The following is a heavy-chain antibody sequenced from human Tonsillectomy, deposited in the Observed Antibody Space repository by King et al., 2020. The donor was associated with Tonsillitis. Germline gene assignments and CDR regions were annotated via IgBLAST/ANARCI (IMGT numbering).Heavy chain of an antibody. V-gene: IGHV3-21*01. CDR2: ISTSSSYI. J-gene: IGHJ4*02. Sequence: VQLVESGGGLVKPGGSLRLSCAASGFTFSSYSMNWVRQAPGKGLEWVASISTSSSYIYYADSVKGRFTISRDNAKNSLYLQMNSLRAEDTAVYYCARVDGITIWTWGQGTLVTVSS. CDR1: GFTFSSYS. CDR3: ARVDGITIWT. D-gene: IGHD3-10*01.